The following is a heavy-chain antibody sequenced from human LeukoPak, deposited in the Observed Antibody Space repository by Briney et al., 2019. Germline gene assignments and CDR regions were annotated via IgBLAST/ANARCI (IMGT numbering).Heavy chain of an antibody. CDR2: ISSSGSTI. J-gene: IGHJ4*02. Sequence: GGSLRLSCAPSGFTFSSYEMSWVRHAPGKGLEWVSYISSSGSTIYYADSVKGRFTISRDNAKNSLYLQMNSLRAEDTAVYYCARGQPTYYYDSSGPAASDYWGQGTLVTVSS. CDR3: ARGQPTYYYDSSGPAASDY. V-gene: IGHV3-48*03. D-gene: IGHD3-22*01. CDR1: GFTFSSYE.